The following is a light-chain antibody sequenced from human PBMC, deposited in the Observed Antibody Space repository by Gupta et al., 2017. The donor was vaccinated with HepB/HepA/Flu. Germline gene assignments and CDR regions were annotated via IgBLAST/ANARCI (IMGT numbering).Light chain of an antibody. J-gene: IGKJ5*01. Sequence: DIQLTQSPSFLSASVGDRVTITCRASQDINSYLIWYQQKPGKAPNLLIYTASTLHGGVPSRFSGSASGTEFTLTISILHPEDFATYYCQQVNSYPITFGQGTRLDIK. CDR2: TAS. CDR3: QQVNSYPIT. V-gene: IGKV1-9*01. CDR1: QDINSY.